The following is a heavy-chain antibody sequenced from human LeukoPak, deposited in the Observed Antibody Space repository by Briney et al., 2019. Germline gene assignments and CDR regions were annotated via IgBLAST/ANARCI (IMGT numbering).Heavy chain of an antibody. CDR2: IYYSGST. CDR3: ARFYTDWFDH. D-gene: IGHD2/OR15-2a*01. V-gene: IGHV4-59*01. Sequence: SETLSLTCTVSGGSISSYYWSWIRQPPGKGLEWIGYIYYSGSTNYNPSLKSRVTISVDTSKNQFSLKLSSVTAADTAVYYCARFYTDWFDHWGQGTLVTVSS. CDR1: GGSISSYY. J-gene: IGHJ5*02.